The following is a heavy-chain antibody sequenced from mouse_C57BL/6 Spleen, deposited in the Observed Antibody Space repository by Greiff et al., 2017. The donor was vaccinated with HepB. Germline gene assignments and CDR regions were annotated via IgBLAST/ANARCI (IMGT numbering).Heavy chain of an antibody. CDR2: INPSNGGT. D-gene: IGHD3-1*01. CDR1: GYTFTSYW. CDR3: ARDRGATGAMDY. J-gene: IGHJ4*01. Sequence: QVQLQQPGTELVKPGASVKLSCKASGYTFTSYWMHWVKQRPGHGLEWIGNINPSNGGTNYNEKFKSKATLTVDKSSSTAYMQLSSLTSEDSAVYYCARDRGATGAMDYWGQGTSVTVSS. V-gene: IGHV1-53*01.